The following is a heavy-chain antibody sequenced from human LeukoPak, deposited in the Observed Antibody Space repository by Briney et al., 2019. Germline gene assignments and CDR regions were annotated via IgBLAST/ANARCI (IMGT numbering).Heavy chain of an antibody. J-gene: IGHJ4*02. V-gene: IGHV3-30-3*01. Sequence: PGRSLRLSCAASGFTFSSYAMHWVRQPPGKGLEWVAVISYDGSNKYYADSVKGRFTISSDNSKNTLYLQMNNLRADDTAEYYCARVVSSGWYNLHYWGQGTLVTVSS. D-gene: IGHD6-19*01. CDR1: GFTFSSYA. CDR3: ARVVSSGWYNLHY. CDR2: ISYDGSNK.